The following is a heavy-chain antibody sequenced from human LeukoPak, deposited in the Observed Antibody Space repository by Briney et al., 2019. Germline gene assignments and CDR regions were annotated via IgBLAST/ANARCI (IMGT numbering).Heavy chain of an antibody. D-gene: IGHD6-13*01. J-gene: IGHJ6*03. CDR2: INHSGST. CDR3: ARLAPYSSSWSYYYYYYMDV. CDR1: GGSFSGYY. Sequence: PSETLSLTCAVYGGSFSGYYWSWIRQPPGKGLEWIGEINHSGSTNYNPSLKSRVTISVDTSKNQFSLKLSSVTAADTAVYYCARLAPYSSSWSYYYYYYMDVWGKGTTVTISS. V-gene: IGHV4-34*01.